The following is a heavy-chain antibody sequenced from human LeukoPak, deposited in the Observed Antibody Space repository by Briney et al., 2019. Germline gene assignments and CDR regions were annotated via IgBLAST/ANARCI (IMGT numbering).Heavy chain of an antibody. D-gene: IGHD6-13*01. Sequence: SETLSLTCTVSGYSISSGYYWGWIRQPPGKGLEWIGSIYHSGSTYYNPSLKSRVTISVDTSKNQFSLKLSSVTAADTAVYYCARDPPTHSSSWYGDYYYYYMDVWGKGTTVTVSS. J-gene: IGHJ6*03. CDR3: ARDPPTHSSSWYGDYYYYYMDV. CDR1: GYSISSGYY. CDR2: IYHSGST. V-gene: IGHV4-38-2*02.